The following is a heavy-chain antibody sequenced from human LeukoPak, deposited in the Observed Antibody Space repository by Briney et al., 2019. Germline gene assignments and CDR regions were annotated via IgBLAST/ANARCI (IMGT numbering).Heavy chain of an antibody. J-gene: IGHJ3*02. Sequence: ASVKVSCKASGGILSNQAITWVRQAPGQGLEWMGRIIPMIGTAKSAQRFQGRVTFTADTSTNTAYMELSSLTSEDTAFYYCAKGATVGKEALHIWGQGALVTVSS. CDR3: AKGATVGKEALHI. CDR1: GGILSNQA. V-gene: IGHV1-69*04. D-gene: IGHD1-14*01. CDR2: IIPMIGTA.